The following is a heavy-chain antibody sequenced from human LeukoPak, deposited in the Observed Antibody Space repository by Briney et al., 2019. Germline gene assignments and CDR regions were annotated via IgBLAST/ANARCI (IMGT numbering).Heavy chain of an antibody. D-gene: IGHD6-19*01. V-gene: IGHV1-2*02. Sequence: GASVKVSCKASGYTFTGYYMHWVRQAPGQGLEWMGWINPNSGSTNYAQNFQGRVSMTRDTSISTAYMELSRLRSDDTAVYYCARVGNGWYGHAFDIWGQGTMVTVSS. CDR2: INPNSGST. J-gene: IGHJ3*02. CDR3: ARVGNGWYGHAFDI. CDR1: GYTFTGYY.